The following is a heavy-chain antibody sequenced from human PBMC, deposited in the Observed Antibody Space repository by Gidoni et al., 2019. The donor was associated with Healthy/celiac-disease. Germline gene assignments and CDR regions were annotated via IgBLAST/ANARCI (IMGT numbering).Heavy chain of an antibody. J-gene: IGHJ4*02. CDR2: IYYSGST. Sequence: QLQLQASGSGLVKPSETLSLTCTVPGRSISSSSYYWGWIRQPPVKGLELIGSIYYSGSTYNNPSLKSRVTISVDTSKNQFSLKLSSVTAADTAVYYCARTMVRGVTTDNWGQGTLVTVSS. CDR3: ARTMVRGVTTDN. CDR1: GRSISSSSYY. D-gene: IGHD3-10*01. V-gene: IGHV4-39*01.